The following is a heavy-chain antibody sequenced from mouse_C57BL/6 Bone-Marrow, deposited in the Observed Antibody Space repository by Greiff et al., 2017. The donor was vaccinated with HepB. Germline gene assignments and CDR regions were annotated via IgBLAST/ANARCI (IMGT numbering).Heavy chain of an antibody. Sequence: VQLHQSGPVLVKPGASVKISCKASGYTFTDYYMNWVKQSHGKSLEWIGAINPNNGGTSYNQKFKGKATLTVDKSSSTAYMELRSLTSEDTAVYYCARSRLFDNWGQGTTLTVTS. CDR3: ARSRLFDN. CDR2: INPNNGGT. V-gene: IGHV1-26*01. CDR1: GYTFTDYY. J-gene: IGHJ2*01.